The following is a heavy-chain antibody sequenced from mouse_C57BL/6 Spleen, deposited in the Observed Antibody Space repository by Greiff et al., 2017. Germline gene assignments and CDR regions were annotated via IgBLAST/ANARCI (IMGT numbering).Heavy chain of an antibody. CDR1: GFTFSSYA. D-gene: IGHD3-2*02. CDR2: ISSGGDYI. J-gene: IGHJ2*01. Sequence: EVQVVESGEGLVKPGGSLKLSCAASGFTFSSYAMSWVRQTPEKRLEWVAYISSGGDYIYYADTVKGRFTISRDNARNTLYLQMSSLKSEDTAMYYCTRALSQATLDYWGQGTTLTVSS. V-gene: IGHV5-9-1*02. CDR3: TRALSQATLDY.